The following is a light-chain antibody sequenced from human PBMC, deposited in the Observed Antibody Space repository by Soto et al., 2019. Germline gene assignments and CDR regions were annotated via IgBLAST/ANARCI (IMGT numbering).Light chain of an antibody. V-gene: IGLV4-69*01. J-gene: IGLJ2*01. CDR1: SGLSSYA. Sequence: QLVLTQSPSAAASLGASVKLTCTLSSGLSSYAIAWHQQQPEKGPRYLMMVNSDGSHIKGDGIPDRFSGSSSGAERYLTISSLQSEDEADYYGQTWGIGILVVFGGGTKLTVL. CDR2: VNSDGSH. CDR3: QTWGIGILVV.